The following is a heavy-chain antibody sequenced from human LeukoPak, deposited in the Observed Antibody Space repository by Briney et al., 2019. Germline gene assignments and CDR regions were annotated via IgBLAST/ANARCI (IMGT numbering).Heavy chain of an antibody. CDR3: ARFRGAVAGTAQDY. J-gene: IGHJ4*02. Sequence: ASVKVSCKASGGTFSSYAISWVRQAPGQGLEWMGWISAYNGNTNYAQKLQGRVTMTTDTSTSTAYMELRSLRSDDTAVYYCARFRGAVAGTAQDYWGQGTLVTVSS. CDR2: ISAYNGNT. V-gene: IGHV1-18*01. D-gene: IGHD6-19*01. CDR1: GGTFSSYA.